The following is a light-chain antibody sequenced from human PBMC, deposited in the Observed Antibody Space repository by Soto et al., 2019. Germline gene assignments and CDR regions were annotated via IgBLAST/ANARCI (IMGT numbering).Light chain of an antibody. CDR2: EVS. CDR3: SSYTSSNTLV. Sequence: QSALTQPASVSGSPGQSITISCTGTSSDVGAYNYVSWYQQHPGKAPKLMIFEVSDRPSGVSNRFSGSKSGNTASLTISGVQAEDEADYYCSSYTSSNTLVLGGGTKLTVL. V-gene: IGLV2-14*01. J-gene: IGLJ2*01. CDR1: SSDVGAYNY.